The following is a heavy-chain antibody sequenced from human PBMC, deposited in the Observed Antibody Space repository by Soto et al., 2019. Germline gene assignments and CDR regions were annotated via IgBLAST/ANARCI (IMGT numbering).Heavy chain of an antibody. CDR3: AGNHIAAAGRESANFDY. CDR1: GFTFSDYY. Sequence: GGSLRLSCAASGFTFSDYYMSWIRQAPGKGLEWVSYISSSGSTIYYADSVKGRFTISRDNAKNSLYLQMNSLRAEDTAVYYCAGNHIAAAGRESANFDYWGQGTLVTVSS. D-gene: IGHD6-13*01. V-gene: IGHV3-11*01. CDR2: ISSSGSTI. J-gene: IGHJ4*02.